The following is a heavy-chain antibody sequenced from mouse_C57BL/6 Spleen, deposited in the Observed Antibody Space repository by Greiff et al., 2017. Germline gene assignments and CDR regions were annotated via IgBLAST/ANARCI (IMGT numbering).Heavy chain of an antibody. CDR2: IYPGDGDT. D-gene: IGHD4-1*01. CDR1: GYAFSSSW. Sequence: VQLQQSGPELVKPGASVKISCKASGYAFSSSWMNWVKQRPGKGLEWIGRIYPGDGDTNYNGKFKGKATLTADKSSSTAHMQLSSLTSEDSAVYFCATGTGYFDYWGQGTTLTVSS. J-gene: IGHJ2*01. V-gene: IGHV1-82*01. CDR3: ATGTGYFDY.